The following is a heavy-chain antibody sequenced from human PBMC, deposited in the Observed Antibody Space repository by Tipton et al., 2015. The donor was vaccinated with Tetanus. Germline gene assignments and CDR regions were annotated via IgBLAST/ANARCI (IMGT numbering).Heavy chain of an antibody. CDR1: GYTFTSYA. CDR3: ARDKGYGDGYMGAFDI. CDR2: INAGNGNT. D-gene: IGHD1-1*01. V-gene: IGHV1-3*01. J-gene: IGHJ3*02. Sequence: QLVQSGPEVKKPGASVKVSCKASGYTFTSYAIHWVRQAPGQRLEWMGWINAGNGNTKYSQKFQGRVTITSDTSASTGYMELSSLRSEDTAVYYCARDKGYGDGYMGAFDIWGQATMVTVSS.